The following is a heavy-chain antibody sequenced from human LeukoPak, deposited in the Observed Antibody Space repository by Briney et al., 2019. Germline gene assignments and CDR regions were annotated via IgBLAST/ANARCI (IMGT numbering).Heavy chain of an antibody. CDR1: GGSFSGYY. Sequence: SETLSLNCAVYGGSFSGYYWSWIRQPPGKGLEWIGEINHSGSTNYNPSLKSRVTISVDTSKNQFSLKLSSVTAADTAVYYCARGVAAAGPEFGYWGQGTLVTVSS. CDR2: INHSGST. V-gene: IGHV4-34*01. CDR3: ARGVAAAGPEFGY. J-gene: IGHJ4*02. D-gene: IGHD6-13*01.